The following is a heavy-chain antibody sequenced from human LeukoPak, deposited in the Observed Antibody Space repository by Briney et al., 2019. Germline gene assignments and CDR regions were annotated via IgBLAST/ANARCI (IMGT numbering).Heavy chain of an antibody. CDR3: ARGLAGIAADLDY. CDR1: GYTFTSYG. CDR2: MNPNSGNT. Sequence: ASVKVSCKASGYTFTSYGISWVRQAPGQGLEWMGWMNPNSGNTGYAQKFQGRVTMTRNTSISTAYMELSSLRSEDTAVYYCARGLAGIAADLDYWGQGTLVTVSS. D-gene: IGHD6-13*01. V-gene: IGHV1-8*02. J-gene: IGHJ4*02.